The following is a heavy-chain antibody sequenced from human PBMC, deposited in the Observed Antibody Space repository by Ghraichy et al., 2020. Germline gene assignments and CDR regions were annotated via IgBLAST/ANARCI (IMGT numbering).Heavy chain of an antibody. CDR2: ISSSGSGCTT. CDR1: GFTVSNND. CDR3: ARIVLVMVNFDY. J-gene: IGHJ4*02. Sequence: GGSLRLSCAASGFTVSNNDMTWVRQAPGKGLEWISYISSSGSGCTTYYADSVKGRFTISRDNAKNSLYLQMNSLRADDTAVYYCARIVLVMVNFDYWGLGTLVTVSS. V-gene: IGHV3-48*03. D-gene: IGHD2-8*02.